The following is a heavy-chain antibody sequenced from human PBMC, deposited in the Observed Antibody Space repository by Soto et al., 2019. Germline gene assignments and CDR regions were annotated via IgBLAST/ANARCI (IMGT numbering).Heavy chain of an antibody. CDR3: ARGGRDGYNWFDY. CDR2: ISRSSSYI. D-gene: IGHD5-12*01. V-gene: IGHV3-21*01. CDR1: GFTFSSYS. J-gene: IGHJ4*02. Sequence: EVQLVESGGGLVKPGGSLRLSCAASGFTFSSYSMNWVRQAPGKGLEWVSSISRSSSYIYYADSVKGRFTISRDNAKNSLYLQMNSLSADDTAVYYCARGGRDGYNWFDYWGQGTLVTVSS.